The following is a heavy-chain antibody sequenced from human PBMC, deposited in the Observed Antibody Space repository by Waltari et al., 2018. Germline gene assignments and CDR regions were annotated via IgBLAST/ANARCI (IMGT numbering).Heavy chain of an antibody. CDR3: FGVSSDYYYAEY. V-gene: IGHV3-48*03. CDR1: GFTFNHFE. Sequence: EVHLVESGGRLVHPGGSLRLSCAATGFTFNHFEMNCVRQAPGKGLEWVSDISISGETIYYADSVKGRFTISRDNAKNSLYLQMNSLRAEDTAVYYCFGVSSDYYYAEYWGQGTLVTVSS. J-gene: IGHJ4*02. CDR2: ISISGETI. D-gene: IGHD3-22*01.